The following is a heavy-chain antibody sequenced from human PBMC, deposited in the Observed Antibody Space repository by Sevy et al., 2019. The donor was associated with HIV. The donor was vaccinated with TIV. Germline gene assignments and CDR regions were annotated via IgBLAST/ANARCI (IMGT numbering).Heavy chain of an antibody. CDR1: GFTLSTYD. D-gene: IGHD3-16*01. V-gene: IGHV3-30*18. CDR3: AKNRPPGGSYFSRHAMDV. Sequence: GGSLRLSCAASGFTLSTYDIHWVRQAPGKGLEWVAIISYDGNVREYADSVRGRFSMSRDNSKNTVYLTMNGLSIEDTAVYYCAKNRPPGGSYFSRHAMDVWGRGTTVTVSS. CDR2: ISYDGNVR. J-gene: IGHJ6*02.